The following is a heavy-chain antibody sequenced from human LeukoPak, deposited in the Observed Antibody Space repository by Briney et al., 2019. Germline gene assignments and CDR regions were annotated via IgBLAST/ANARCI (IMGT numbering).Heavy chain of an antibody. CDR1: GGSISSYY. D-gene: IGHD2-15*01. CDR3: ARSFYCSGGSCYSYYYYYYMDV. J-gene: IGHJ6*03. V-gene: IGHV4-59*01. Sequence: SETLSLTCTVSGGSISSYYWSWIRQPPGKGLGWIGYIYYSGSTNYNPSLKSRVTISVDTSKNQFSLKLSSVTAADTAVYYCARSFYCSGGSCYSYYYYYYMDVWGKGTTVTVSS. CDR2: IYYSGST.